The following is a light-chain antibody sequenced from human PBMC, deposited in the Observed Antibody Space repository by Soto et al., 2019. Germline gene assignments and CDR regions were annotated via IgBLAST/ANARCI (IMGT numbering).Light chain of an antibody. CDR1: QSVSNN. J-gene: IGKJ3*01. Sequence: EIVMTQSPATLSVSPGERATLSCRASQSVSNNLACYQQTPGQAPRLIIYGASTRATGIPARFSGSGSGTEFPLTISSLQSEDFAVYYCQQHDSWPPVFTFGPGTTVD. CDR2: GAS. V-gene: IGKV3-15*01. CDR3: QQHDSWPPVFT.